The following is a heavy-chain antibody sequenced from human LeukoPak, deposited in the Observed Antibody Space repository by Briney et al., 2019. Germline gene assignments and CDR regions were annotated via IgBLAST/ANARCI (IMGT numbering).Heavy chain of an antibody. Sequence: PGGTPRLSSTASGVAFRSDSMSWVRQAPWKGLGWVSYISSSSTTIYYTDSVRGRFTISRDNAKNSLYLQLNSLRAEDTAVYYCARDGGYSNGYPIDYWGQGTLVTVSS. CDR3: ARDGGYSNGYPIDY. D-gene: IGHD5-18*01. CDR1: GVAFRSDS. V-gene: IGHV3-48*01. J-gene: IGHJ4*02. CDR2: ISSSSTTI.